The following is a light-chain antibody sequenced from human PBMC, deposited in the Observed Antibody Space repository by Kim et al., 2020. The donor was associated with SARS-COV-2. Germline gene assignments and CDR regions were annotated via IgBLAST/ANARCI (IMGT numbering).Light chain of an antibody. Sequence: SYELTQPPSVSLSPGQTATITCSGDKLGGKFVSWYQQKPGQSPVLVSYHDTRRPSGIPERFSGSNSGNTATLTISGTQAMDEADYYCQAWDSGTVVFGGG. CDR2: HDT. V-gene: IGLV3-1*01. CDR1: KLGGKF. CDR3: QAWDSGTVV. J-gene: IGLJ2*01.